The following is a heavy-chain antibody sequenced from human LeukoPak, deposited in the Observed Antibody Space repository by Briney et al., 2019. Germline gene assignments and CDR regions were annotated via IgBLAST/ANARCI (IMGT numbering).Heavy chain of an antibody. D-gene: IGHD2-15*01. V-gene: IGHV1-69*13. CDR2: IIPIFGTA. Sequence: ASVKVSCKASGGTFSSYAISWVRQAPGQGPEWMGGIIPIFGTANYAQKFQGRVTITADESTSTAYMELSSLRSEDTAVYYCARGYSNYYYYGMDVWGQGTTVTVSS. CDR3: ARGYSNYYYYGMDV. J-gene: IGHJ6*02. CDR1: GGTFSSYA.